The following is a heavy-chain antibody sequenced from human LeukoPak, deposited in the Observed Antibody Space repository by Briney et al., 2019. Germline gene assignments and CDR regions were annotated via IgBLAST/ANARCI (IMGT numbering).Heavy chain of an antibody. CDR1: GFIFNTYT. J-gene: IGHJ4*02. Sequence: PGGSLRLSCAASGFIFNTYTMNWVRQAPGKGLQWVSYISSSSTTIYYAESLKGRFTISRDNAKNSLYLQMNSLRAEDTALYYCAKDIFTMVRGVVDYWGQGTLVTVSS. D-gene: IGHD3-10*01. CDR2: ISSSSTTI. CDR3: AKDIFTMVRGVVDY. V-gene: IGHV3-48*04.